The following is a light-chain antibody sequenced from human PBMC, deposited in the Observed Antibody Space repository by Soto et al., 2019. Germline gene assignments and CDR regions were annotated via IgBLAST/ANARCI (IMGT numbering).Light chain of an antibody. V-gene: IGKV3-20*01. Sequence: EIVLTQSPGTLSLSPWERATLSCRASQSVSNNYLAWYQQKPGQAPRLLIYGASSRATGIPDRFSGSGSGTDVTLTISRLEPEDFAVYYCQQYGSSPITFGQGTRLEIK. CDR2: GAS. CDR3: QQYGSSPIT. J-gene: IGKJ5*01. CDR1: QSVSNNY.